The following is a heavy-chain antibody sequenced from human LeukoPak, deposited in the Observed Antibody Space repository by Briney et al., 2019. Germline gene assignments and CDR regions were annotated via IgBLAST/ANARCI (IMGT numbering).Heavy chain of an antibody. CDR2: IYYSGST. CDR1: GYSISSGYY. V-gene: IGHV4-38-2*02. D-gene: IGHD1-26*01. CDR3: ARVFDVGEAVGAIDY. J-gene: IGHJ4*02. Sequence: PSETLSLTCTVFGYSISSGYYWGWIRQPPGKGLEWIGSIYYSGSTYYNPSLKSRVTISVDTSKNQFSLKLSSVTAADTAVYYCARVFDVGEAVGAIDYWGQGTLVTVSS.